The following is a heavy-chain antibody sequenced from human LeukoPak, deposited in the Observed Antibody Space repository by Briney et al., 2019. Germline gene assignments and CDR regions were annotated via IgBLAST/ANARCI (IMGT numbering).Heavy chain of an antibody. D-gene: IGHD5-12*01. CDR1: GFSVNSNF. CDR3: ARGYSGYEYFDY. CDR2: IYRGGNT. Sequence: PGGSLRLSCAASGFSVNSNFMIWVRQAPGKGLEWVSVIYRGGNTYYADSVKGRFTISRDNSKNTLYLQMNSLRAEDTAVYYRARGYSGYEYFDYWGQGTLVTVSS. J-gene: IGHJ4*02. V-gene: IGHV3-53*01.